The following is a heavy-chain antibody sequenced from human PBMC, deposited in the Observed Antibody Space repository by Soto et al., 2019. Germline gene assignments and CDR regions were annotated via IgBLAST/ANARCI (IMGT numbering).Heavy chain of an antibody. V-gene: IGHV4-59*08. J-gene: IGHJ4*02. CDR1: GGSISSYY. D-gene: IGHD3-10*01. CDR2: IYYSGST. CDR3: ARLGSGDRIFDY. Sequence: QVQLQESGPGLVKPSETLSLTCTVSGGSISSYYWSWIRQPPGKGLEWIGYIYYSGSTNYNPSLKSRVTISVDTSKNQFSLKLSSVPAADTAVYYCARLGSGDRIFDYWGQGTLVTVSS.